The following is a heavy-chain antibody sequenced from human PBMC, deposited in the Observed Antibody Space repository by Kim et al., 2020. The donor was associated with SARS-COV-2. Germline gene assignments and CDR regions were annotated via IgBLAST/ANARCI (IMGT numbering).Heavy chain of an antibody. J-gene: IGHJ4*02. CDR2: T. CDR3: AREAGSSGWE. Sequence: TYYNPSLKSRVTRSVDTAKNQFSLKLSSVTAADTAVYYCAREAGSSGWEWGQGTLVTVSS. D-gene: IGHD6-19*01. V-gene: IGHV4-39*07.